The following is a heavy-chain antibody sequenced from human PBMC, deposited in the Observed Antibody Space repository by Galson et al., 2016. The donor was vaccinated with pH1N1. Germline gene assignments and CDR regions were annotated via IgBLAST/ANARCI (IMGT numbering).Heavy chain of an antibody. CDR2: ISTYTGNA. Sequence: SVKVSCKASGYTFTTYGIDWVRQAPGQGLEWMGWISTYTGNAKYAQKFQGRLTLTTDPFTNIAYMDLGSLTSDDTATYFCASRRILECSGGSWYLDSWGQGTLVTVSS. CDR1: GYTFTTYG. CDR3: ASRRILECSGGSWYLDS. J-gene: IGHJ4*02. D-gene: IGHD2-15*01. V-gene: IGHV1-18*01.